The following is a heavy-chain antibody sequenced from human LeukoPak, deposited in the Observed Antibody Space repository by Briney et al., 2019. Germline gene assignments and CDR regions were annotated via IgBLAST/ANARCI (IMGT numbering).Heavy chain of an antibody. CDR1: GGSISSYY. V-gene: IGHV4-4*07. CDR2: IYSSGST. Sequence: SETLSLTCTVSGGSISSYYWSWVRQPAGKGLEWIGRIYSSGSTDYNPSLKSRVTVSAVTSKNQLSLKLNSVTAADTAVYYCARAPASGDYSFYYMDVWGEGIPVAVSS. J-gene: IGHJ6*03. D-gene: IGHD2-21*01. CDR3: ARAPASGDYSFYYMDV.